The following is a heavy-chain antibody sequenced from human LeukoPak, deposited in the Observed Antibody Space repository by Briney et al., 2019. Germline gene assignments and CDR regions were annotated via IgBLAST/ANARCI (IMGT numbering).Heavy chain of an antibody. J-gene: IGHJ1*01. D-gene: IGHD2-15*01. V-gene: IGHV4-31*03. CDR3: ARDDYCSGGSCLKHFQH. Sequence: PSETLSLTCTVSGGSISSGGYSWSRIRQHPGKGLEWIGNIYNSESGYYNLSLKSRITISVDTSKNQFSLKLSSVTAADTAVYYCARDDYCSGGSCLKHFQHWGQGTLVTVSS. CDR2: IYNSESG. CDR1: GGSISSGGYS.